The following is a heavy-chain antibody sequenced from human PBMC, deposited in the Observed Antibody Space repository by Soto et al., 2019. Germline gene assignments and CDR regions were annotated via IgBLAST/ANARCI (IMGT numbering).Heavy chain of an antibody. D-gene: IGHD3-16*02. V-gene: IGHV3-66*01. CDR2: IYSSGSA. Sequence: EVQLVEFGGDLVQPGGSLRLSCAASGFTVSSNYMTWVRQAPGKGLEWVSVIYSSGSAYYADSVKGRFTISRDKSKNTLYLQMNSLRAEDTAVYYCARVRPYDYVWGSYRPNDYWGQGTLVTVSS. CDR3: ARVRPYDYVWGSYRPNDY. CDR1: GFTVSSNY. J-gene: IGHJ4*02.